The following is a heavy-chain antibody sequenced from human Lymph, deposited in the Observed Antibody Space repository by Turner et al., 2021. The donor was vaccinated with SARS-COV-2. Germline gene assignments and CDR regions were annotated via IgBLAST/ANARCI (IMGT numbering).Heavy chain of an antibody. CDR1: GGSVTSSSYY. J-gene: IGHJ4*02. V-gene: IGHV4-39*01. CDR3: ARQGWLRGYFDY. CDR2: IYSSGST. D-gene: IGHD5-18*01. Sequence: QVQLQESGPGLVKPSETLSPTCTAPGGSVTSSSYYWGWIRQPPGKGREWIGNIYSSGSTYYNPSLKSRVTISVDTSKNQFSLKLSSVTAADTAVYYCARQGWLRGYFDYWSQGTLVTVSS.